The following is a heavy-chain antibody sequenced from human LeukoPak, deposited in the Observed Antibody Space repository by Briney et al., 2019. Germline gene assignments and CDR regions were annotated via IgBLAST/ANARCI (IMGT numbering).Heavy chain of an antibody. D-gene: IGHD3-10*01. CDR1: GYTFTSYG. Sequence: ASVKVSCKASGYTFTSYGISWVRQAPGQGLEWMGWISAYNGNTNYAQKLQGRVTMTTDTSTSTAYMELRSLRSDDTAVYYCARDRVRGAIYHYYYGMDVWGQGTTVTVSS. J-gene: IGHJ6*02. V-gene: IGHV1-18*01. CDR2: ISAYNGNT. CDR3: ARDRVRGAIYHYYYGMDV.